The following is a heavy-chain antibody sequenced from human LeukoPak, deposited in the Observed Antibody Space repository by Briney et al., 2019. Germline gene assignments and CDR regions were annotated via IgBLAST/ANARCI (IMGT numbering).Heavy chain of an antibody. J-gene: IGHJ6*02. V-gene: IGHV4-34*01. CDR1: GGSFSGYY. CDR2: INHSGST. CDR3: AREGVITIFGVVIGLYYYGMDV. Sequence: SETLSLTCAVYGGSFSGYYWSWIRQPPGKGLEWIGEINHSGSTNYNPSLKSRVTISVDTSKNQFSLKLSSVTAADTAVYYCAREGVITIFGVVIGLYYYGMDVWGQGTTVTVSS. D-gene: IGHD3-3*01.